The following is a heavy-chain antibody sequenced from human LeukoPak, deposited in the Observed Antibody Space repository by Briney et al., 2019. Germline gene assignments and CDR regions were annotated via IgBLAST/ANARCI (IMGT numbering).Heavy chain of an antibody. Sequence: PSETLSLTCAVYGGSFSGYYWSWIRQPPGKGLEWIGEINHSGSTNYNPSLKSRVTISVDTSKNQFSLKLSSVTAADTAVYYCARVWRYCSGGSCYLGYYYGMDVWGQGTTVTVSS. CDR3: ARVWRYCSGGSCYLGYYYGMDV. CDR2: INHSGST. V-gene: IGHV4-34*01. CDR1: GGSFSGYY. J-gene: IGHJ6*02. D-gene: IGHD2-15*01.